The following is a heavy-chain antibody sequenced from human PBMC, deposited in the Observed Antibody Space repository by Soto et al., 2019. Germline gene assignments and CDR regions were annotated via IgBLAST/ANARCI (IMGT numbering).Heavy chain of an antibody. J-gene: IGHJ4*02. CDR1: GYSISSGYY. CDR2: IYHSGST. CDR3: AREKSDYVWGSYLDY. V-gene: IGHV4-38-2*02. D-gene: IGHD3-16*02. Sequence: ASETLSLTCAVSGYSISSGYYWGWIRQPPGKGLEWIGSIYHSGSTYYNPSLKSRVTISVDTSKNQFSLKLSSVTAADTAVYYCAREKSDYVWGSYLDYWGQGTLVTVSS.